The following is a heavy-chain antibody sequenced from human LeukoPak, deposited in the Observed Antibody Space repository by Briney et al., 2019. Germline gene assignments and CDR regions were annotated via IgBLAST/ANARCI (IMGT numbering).Heavy chain of an antibody. CDR1: GFTFSSYW. D-gene: IGHD6-13*01. CDR3: ASGQKLGF. J-gene: IGHJ4*02. Sequence: PGGSLRLSCVASGFTFSSYWMSWVRQAPGKGLEWVANIKQDGSDKYYVDSVKSRFTISRDNAKNSLYLQMNSLRAEDTAVYYCASGQKLGFWGQGTLVTVSS. V-gene: IGHV3-7*01. CDR2: IKQDGSDK.